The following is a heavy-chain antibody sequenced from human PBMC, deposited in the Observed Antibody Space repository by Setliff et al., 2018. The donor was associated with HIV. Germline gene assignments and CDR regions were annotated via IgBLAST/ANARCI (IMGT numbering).Heavy chain of an antibody. CDR2: IYPRDSDT. CDR3: AREIRTIEGGALDI. Sequence: GESLKISCKGFGTSFTNYWIGWVRQLPGKGLEWLWIIYPRDSDTRYSPSFQGQVTFSADKTVSTAYLQWSSLKPSDTAMYYWAREIRTIEGGALDIWGQGTLVTVSS. V-gene: IGHV5-51*01. J-gene: IGHJ3*02. CDR1: GTSFTNYW. D-gene: IGHD1-1*01.